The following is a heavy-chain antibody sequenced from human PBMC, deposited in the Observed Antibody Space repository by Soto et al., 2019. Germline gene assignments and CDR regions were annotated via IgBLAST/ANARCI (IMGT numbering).Heavy chain of an antibody. J-gene: IGHJ5*02. D-gene: IGHD6-19*01. CDR2: IYYSGST. Sequence: TETLSITCTVCGCSISSYYWSWIRQPPGKGLEWIGYIYYSGSTNYNPSLKSRVTISVDTSKNQFSLKLSSVTAADTAVYYCARQGGSGWFPTNWFDPWGQGTLVTVSS. V-gene: IGHV4-59*08. CDR3: ARQGGSGWFPTNWFDP. CDR1: GCSISSYY.